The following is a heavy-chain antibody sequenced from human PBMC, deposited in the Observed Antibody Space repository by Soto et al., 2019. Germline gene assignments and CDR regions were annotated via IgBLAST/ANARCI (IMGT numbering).Heavy chain of an antibody. CDR3: ARAEGYCRGGSCLSSAFDI. Sequence: SETLSLTCAVSGGSISSGGYSWSWIRQPPGKGLEWIGYIYHSGSTYYNPSLKSRVTISVDRSKNQFSLKLSSVTAADTAVYFFARAEGYCRGGSCLSSAFDIWGQGTMVTVSS. CDR1: GGSISSGGYS. CDR2: IYHSGST. J-gene: IGHJ3*02. V-gene: IGHV4-30-2*01. D-gene: IGHD2-15*01.